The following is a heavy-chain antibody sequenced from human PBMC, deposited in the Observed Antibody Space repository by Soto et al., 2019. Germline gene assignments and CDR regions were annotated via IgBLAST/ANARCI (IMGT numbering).Heavy chain of an antibody. V-gene: IGHV4-31*01. Sequence: QVQLQESGPGLVKPSQTLSLTCTVSGGSISSGGYYWSWIRQHPGKGLEWIGYIYYSGSTYYNPSLRSPVTIPVDPSKNKSSLKLSSVTAADTAVYYCAREEGGGYDHRWFDPWGQGTLVTVSS. CDR2: IYYSGST. CDR3: AREEGGGYDHRWFDP. CDR1: GGSISSGGYY. J-gene: IGHJ5*02. D-gene: IGHD5-12*01.